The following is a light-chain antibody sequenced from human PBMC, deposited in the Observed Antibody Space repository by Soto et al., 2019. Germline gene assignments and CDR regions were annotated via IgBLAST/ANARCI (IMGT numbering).Light chain of an antibody. Sequence: EIVMTQSPATLSVSPGERATLSSRASQSVSSNLAWYQQKPGQAPRLLIYGASTRATGIPASFSGSGSGTEFTLTISSLQSEDFAVYYCQQYNNRPGTFGQGTRLEIK. CDR1: QSVSSN. V-gene: IGKV3-15*01. J-gene: IGKJ5*01. CDR3: QQYNNRPGT. CDR2: GAS.